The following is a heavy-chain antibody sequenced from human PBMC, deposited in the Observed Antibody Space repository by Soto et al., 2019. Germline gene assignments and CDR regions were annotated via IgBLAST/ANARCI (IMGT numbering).Heavy chain of an antibody. V-gene: IGHV2-5*02. CDR3: AHRVLRTVFGLVTTTAIYFDF. CDR2: IYWDDDK. CDR1: GFSLTTSGVG. J-gene: IGHJ4*02. Sequence: QITLNESGPMLVKPRQTLTLTCTFSGFSLTTSGVGVGSIRQSPGKAPEWLALIYWDDDKRYSPALKSRLTITKDTSKNQVVLTMADLDPADTGTYYCAHRVLRTVFGLVTTTAIYFDFWGQGTPVAVSS. D-gene: IGHD3-3*01.